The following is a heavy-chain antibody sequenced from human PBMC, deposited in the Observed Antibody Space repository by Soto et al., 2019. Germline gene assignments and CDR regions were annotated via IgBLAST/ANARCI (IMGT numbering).Heavy chain of an antibody. J-gene: IGHJ1*01. CDR3: AKVWGVVGAEYFQH. V-gene: IGHV3-23*01. CDR2: ISSSGGST. Sequence: GGSLRLSCAASGFTFSSYAMSWVRQAPGKGLEWVSAISSSGGSTYYADSVKGRFTISRDNSKNTLYLQMNSLRAEDTAVYYCAKVWGVVGAEYFQHWGQGTLVTVSS. CDR1: GFTFSSYA. D-gene: IGHD3-3*01.